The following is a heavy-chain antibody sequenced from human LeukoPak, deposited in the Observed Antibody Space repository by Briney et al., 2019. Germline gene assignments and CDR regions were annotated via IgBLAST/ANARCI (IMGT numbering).Heavy chain of an antibody. CDR3: TRDRRDGYNDGYFSL. CDR2: IRSKSYSETT. CDR1: GFSIAEYA. Sequence: PGGSPRLSRTASGFSIAEYAMTWVRQAPGRGLEWLGFIRSKSYSETTQFAASVRGRFTISRDDSNSVTYLQMNSLKIEDTAVYFCTRDRRDGYNDGYFSLWGRGTLVTVSS. D-gene: IGHD5-24*01. J-gene: IGHJ2*01. V-gene: IGHV3-49*04.